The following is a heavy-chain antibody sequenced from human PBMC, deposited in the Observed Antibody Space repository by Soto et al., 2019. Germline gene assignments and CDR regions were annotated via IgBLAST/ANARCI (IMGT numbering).Heavy chain of an antibody. J-gene: IGHJ3*02. D-gene: IGHD2-8*02. V-gene: IGHV1-69*01. CDR2: IMPIFGTA. CDR1: GGTFSNYA. CDR3: ARARGSVIYALPDAFNI. Sequence: QVQLMQSGAEVKKPGSSVKVSCKTSGGTFSNYALSWVRQAPGQGLEWMGAIMPIFGTANYAQKFQGRVTITADESTSTAYMELNSLRSEDTAIYYCARARGSVIYALPDAFNIWGQGTLVTVSS.